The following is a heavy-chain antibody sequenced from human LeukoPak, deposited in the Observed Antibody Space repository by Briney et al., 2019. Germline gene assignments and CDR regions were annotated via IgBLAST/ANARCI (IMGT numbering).Heavy chain of an antibody. CDR1: GGSISSYY. CDR3: ARASVWNYYDSSGYHDY. D-gene: IGHD3-22*01. V-gene: IGHV4-59*01. Sequence: SETLSLTCTVSGGSISSYYWSWIRQPPGKGLEWIGYIYYSGSTNYNPSLKSRVTISVDTSKNQFSLKLSSVTAADTAVYHCARASVWNYYDSSGYHDYWGQGTLVTVSS. CDR2: IYYSGST. J-gene: IGHJ4*02.